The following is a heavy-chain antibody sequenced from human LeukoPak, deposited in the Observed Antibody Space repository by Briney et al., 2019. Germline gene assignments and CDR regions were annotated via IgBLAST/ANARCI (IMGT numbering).Heavy chain of an antibody. D-gene: IGHD6-13*01. CDR2: IIPMFGTA. CDR3: ARGAAAVSVYYYYMDV. Sequence: ASVKVSCKASGYTFSGYYMHWVRQAPGQGLEWMGGIIPMFGTANYAQKFQGRVTITADKSTSTAYMELRSLRSDDTAVYYCARGAAAVSVYYYYMDVWGKGTTVTISS. V-gene: IGHV1-69*06. J-gene: IGHJ6*03. CDR1: GYTFSGYY.